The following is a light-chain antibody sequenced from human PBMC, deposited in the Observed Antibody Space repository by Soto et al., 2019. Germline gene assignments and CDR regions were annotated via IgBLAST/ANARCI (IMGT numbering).Light chain of an antibody. Sequence: EIVLTQSPATLSLSPGERATLSCRASQSVSSYLAWYQQKPGQAPRVLIYGASNRATGIPDRFSGSGAGTDFTLTISRLEPEDFAMYYCQQFGTSRLTFGGGTKVDI. CDR3: QQFGTSRLT. CDR2: GAS. CDR1: QSVSSY. J-gene: IGKJ4*01. V-gene: IGKV3-20*01.